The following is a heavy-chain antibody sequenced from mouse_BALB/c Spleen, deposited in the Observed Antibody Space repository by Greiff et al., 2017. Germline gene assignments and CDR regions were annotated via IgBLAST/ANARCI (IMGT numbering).Heavy chain of an antibody. CDR3: AREEDY. V-gene: IGHV1S81*02. Sequence: VQLQQPGAELVKPGASVKLSCKASGYTFTSYWMHWVKQRPGQGLEWIGEINPSNGRTNYNEKFKSKATLTVDKSSSTAYMQLSSLTSEDSAVYYCAREEDYWGQGTSVTVSS. J-gene: IGHJ4*01. CDR2: INPSNGRT. CDR1: GYTFTSYW.